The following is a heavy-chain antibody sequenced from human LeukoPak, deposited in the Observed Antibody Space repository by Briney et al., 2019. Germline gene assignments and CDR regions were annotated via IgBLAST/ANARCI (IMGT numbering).Heavy chain of an antibody. CDR1: GYTFTGYY. CDR3: ARDSSGWYRWFDL. D-gene: IGHD6-19*01. CDR2: INPNSGGT. V-gene: IGHV1-2*02. J-gene: IGHJ5*02. Sequence: ASVKVPCKASGYTFTGYYMHWVRQAPGQGLEWMGWINPNSGGTNYAQKFQGRVTMTRDTSISTAYMELSSLTSDDTAVYYCARDSSGWYRWFDLWGQGTLVTVSS.